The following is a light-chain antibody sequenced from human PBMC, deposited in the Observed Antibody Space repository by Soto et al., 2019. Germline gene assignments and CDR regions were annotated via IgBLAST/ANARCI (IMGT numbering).Light chain of an antibody. Sequence: EIVLTQSPGTLSLSPGETATLSCRASQSVSSNSLAWLQQKPGQAPRLLIYAASTRATGIADRFSGSVSGTDFTLNISRLEPEDFAVYYCQQYGRSPPNAFGQGAKLQIK. CDR1: QSVSSNS. CDR2: AAS. CDR3: QQYGRSPPNA. J-gene: IGKJ2*01. V-gene: IGKV3-20*01.